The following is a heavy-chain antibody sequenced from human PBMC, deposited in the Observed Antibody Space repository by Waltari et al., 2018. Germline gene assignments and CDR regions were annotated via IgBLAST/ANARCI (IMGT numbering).Heavy chain of an antibody. V-gene: IGHV3-30*02. J-gene: IGHJ4*02. CDR3: ATQASISSPSF. CDR1: GDIFSRQD. D-gene: IGHD3-16*02. Sequence: QVQLVESGGGVVLPGGALSPSCKASGDIFSRQDMNWVRQAPGMGLEWVSLIRFDGGQKFYADTVKGRFTVSRDNSRDTLYLHMESLRSGDTATYFCATQASISSPSFWGRGTLVTVSS. CDR2: IRFDGGQK.